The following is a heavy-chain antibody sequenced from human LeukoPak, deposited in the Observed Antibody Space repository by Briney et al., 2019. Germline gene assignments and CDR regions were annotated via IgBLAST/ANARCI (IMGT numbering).Heavy chain of an antibody. J-gene: IGHJ4*02. CDR2: IWYDGSNK. D-gene: IGHD3-10*01. Sequence: GGSLRLSCAASGFTFSNYGMHWVRQAPGKGLEWVALIWYDGSNKYYADSVKGRFTISRDNSKNTLYLQMNSLRAEDTAVYYCAKDQYYGSGSYYNLRGSLPIYWGQGTLVTVSS. V-gene: IGHV3-30*02. CDR3: AKDQYYGSGSYYNLRGSLPIY. CDR1: GFTFSNYG.